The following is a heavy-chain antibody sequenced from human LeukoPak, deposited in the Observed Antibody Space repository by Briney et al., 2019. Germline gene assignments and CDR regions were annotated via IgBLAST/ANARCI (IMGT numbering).Heavy chain of an antibody. CDR1: GFTFSSYS. CDR2: ISSSSSYI. Sequence: PGGSLRLSCAASGFTFSSYSMNWVRQAPGKGLEWVSSISSSSSYIYYADSVKGRFAISRDNAKNSLYLQMNSLRAEDTAVYYCARGIPRNMLVDHFFYQWGQGTLVTVSS. V-gene: IGHV3-21*01. D-gene: IGHD3-22*01. J-gene: IGHJ4*02. CDR3: ARGIPRNMLVDHFFYQ.